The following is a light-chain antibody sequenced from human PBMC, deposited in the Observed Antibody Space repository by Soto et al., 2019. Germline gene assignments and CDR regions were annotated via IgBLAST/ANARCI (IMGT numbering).Light chain of an antibody. Sequence: DIRMTQSPSSLSPSVGDRVTITCRASENINSYLNWYQQKPGKAPKLLIYAASALQGGVTSRFSGSGSGTDFTLTITSLQPDDFATYYCQESYSTVYTFGQGTKLQIK. CDR1: ENINSY. CDR2: AAS. J-gene: IGKJ2*01. V-gene: IGKV1-39*01. CDR3: QESYSTVYT.